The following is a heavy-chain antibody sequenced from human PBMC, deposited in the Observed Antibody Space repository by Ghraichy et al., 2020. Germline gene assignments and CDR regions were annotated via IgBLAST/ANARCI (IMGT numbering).Heavy chain of an antibody. Sequence: SQTLSLTCTVSGGSISSYYWSWIRQPPGKGLEWIGYIYYSGSTNYNPSLKSRVTISVDTSKNQFSLKLSSVTAADTAVYYCARGVVPAAIRSYYMDVWGKGTTGTGSS. D-gene: IGHD2-2*02. J-gene: IGHJ6*03. CDR3: ARGVVPAAIRSYYMDV. V-gene: IGHV4-59*01. CDR2: IYYSGST. CDR1: GGSISSYY.